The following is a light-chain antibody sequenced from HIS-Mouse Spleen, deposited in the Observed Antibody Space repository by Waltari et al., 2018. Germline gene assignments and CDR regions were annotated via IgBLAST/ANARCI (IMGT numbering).Light chain of an antibody. J-gene: IGLJ3*02. CDR2: GNS. Sequence: QSVLTQPPSVSGAPGQSVTIPRTWTSPIIRAGYAVHWYQQLPGTAPKLLIYGNSNRPSGVPDRFSGSKSGTSASLAITGLQAEDEADYYCQSYDSSLSGSVFGGGTKLTVL. CDR3: QSYDSSLSGSV. CDR1: SPIIRAGYA. V-gene: IGLV1-40*01.